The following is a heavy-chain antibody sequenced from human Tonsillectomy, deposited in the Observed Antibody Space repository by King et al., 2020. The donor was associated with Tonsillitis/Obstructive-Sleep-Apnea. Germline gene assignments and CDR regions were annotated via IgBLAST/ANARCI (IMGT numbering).Heavy chain of an antibody. CDR2: INPNSGGT. V-gene: IGHV1-2*06. J-gene: IGHJ4*02. CDR1: GYTFTGYY. D-gene: IGHD2-15*01. Sequence: QLVQSGAEVKKPGASVKVSCKASGYTFTGYYMHWVRQAPGQGLEWMGRINPNSGGTNYAQKFKGRVTMTRDTSISTAYMELSRLRSDDTAVYYCAREPVVADTQHHFDYWGQETLVTVSS. CDR3: AREPVVADTQHHFDY.